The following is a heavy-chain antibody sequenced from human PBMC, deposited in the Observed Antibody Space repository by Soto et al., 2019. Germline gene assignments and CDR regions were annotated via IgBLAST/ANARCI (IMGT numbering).Heavy chain of an antibody. D-gene: IGHD3-10*01. J-gene: IGHJ6*03. Sequence: GGSLRLSCAASGFTVSSNYMSWVRQAPGKGLEWVSVIYSGGSTYYADSVKGRFTISRHNSKNTLYLQMNSLRAEDTAVYYCCLGWFGGERRYYYYYMDVWGKGTTVTVSS. CDR2: IYSGGST. CDR3: CLGWFGGERRYYYYYMDV. CDR1: GFTVSSNY. V-gene: IGHV3-53*04.